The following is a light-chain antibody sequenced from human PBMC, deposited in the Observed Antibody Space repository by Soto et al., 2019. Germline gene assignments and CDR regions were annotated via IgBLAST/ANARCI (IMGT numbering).Light chain of an antibody. V-gene: IGKV1-39*01. Sequence: DIQMTQSPSSLSASVGDRVTITCRASESISRHLNWYQQKPGKAPKLLIYAASSLQNGVPSRFSGSRSGTDFTLTISNLQPEDFATYYCQQSYSTLSITFGPGTRLEIK. J-gene: IGKJ5*01. CDR3: QQSYSTLSIT. CDR1: ESISRH. CDR2: AAS.